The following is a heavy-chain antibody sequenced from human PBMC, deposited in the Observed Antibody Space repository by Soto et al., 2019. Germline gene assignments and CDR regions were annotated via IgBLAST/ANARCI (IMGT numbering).Heavy chain of an antibody. CDR1: GGTFSSYA. V-gene: IGHV1-69*01. CDR3: PRDLGGVGATAH. D-gene: IGHD1-26*01. J-gene: IGHJ4*02. Sequence: QVQLVQSGAEVKKPGSSVKVSCKASGGTFSSYAISWVRQAPGQALEWMGGIIPIFGTANYAQKFQGRVTITAEESTSTAYMELSSLRSEDTAVYYWPRDLGGVGATAHWGQGTLVSVSS. CDR2: IIPIFGTA.